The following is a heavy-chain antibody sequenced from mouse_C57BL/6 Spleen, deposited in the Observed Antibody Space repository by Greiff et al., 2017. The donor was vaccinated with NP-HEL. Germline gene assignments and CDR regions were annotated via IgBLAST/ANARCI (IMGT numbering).Heavy chain of an antibody. Sequence: DVHLVESGPGLVKPSQSLSLTCSVTGYSITSGYYWNWIRQFPGNKLEWMGYISYDGSNNYNPSLKNRISITRDTSKNQFFLKLNSVTTEDTATYYCARDLDPFAYWGQGTLVTVSA. CDR1: GYSITSGYY. J-gene: IGHJ3*01. CDR3: ARDLDPFAY. CDR2: ISYDGSN. V-gene: IGHV3-6*01.